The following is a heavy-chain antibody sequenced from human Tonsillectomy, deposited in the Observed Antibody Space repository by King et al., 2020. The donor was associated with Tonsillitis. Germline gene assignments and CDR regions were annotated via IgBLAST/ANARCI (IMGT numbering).Heavy chain of an antibody. D-gene: IGHD3-10*01. V-gene: IGHV1-69*18. CDR2: IIPIFGTT. J-gene: IGHJ4*02. Sequence: QLVQSGTEVKKPGSSVKVSCKASGGSFSSHTISWVRQAPGQGLEWMGRIIPIFGTTNYAQKFQGRVTITADESTNIAYMELSSLRSEDTAVYYWASRGGGDYFDYWGQGTLVTVSS. CDR1: GGSFSSHT. CDR3: ASRGGGDYFDY.